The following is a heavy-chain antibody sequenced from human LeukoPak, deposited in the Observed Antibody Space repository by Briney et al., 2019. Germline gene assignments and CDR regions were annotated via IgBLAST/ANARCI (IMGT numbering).Heavy chain of an antibody. D-gene: IGHD3-10*01. V-gene: IGHV3-7*01. CDR1: GFTFSNSW. CDR3: ARGTALPGVDY. J-gene: IGHJ4*02. Sequence: GGSLRLSCAASGFTFSNSWMNWFRQAPGRLEWVANINHDGSEKNYVDSVEGRFTITSDNTKKSLYLQMNSLGAEDTAVYYCARGTALPGVDYWGQGTLVIVSS. CDR2: INHDGSEK.